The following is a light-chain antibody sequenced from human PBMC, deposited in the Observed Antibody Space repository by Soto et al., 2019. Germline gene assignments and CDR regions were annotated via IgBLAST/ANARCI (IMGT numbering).Light chain of an antibody. J-gene: IGKJ5*01. V-gene: IGKV1-33*01. CDR2: GAT. CDR3: QQYDDLPSIT. Sequence: DIQMTQSPSSLSASIGDRDTITCQASQDIGNSLNWYQQLPGKPPKLLIYGATNLEAGVPLRFSGRGSGTHFTFTIASLEPEDIATYSCQQYDDLPSITFGQGTRLEIK. CDR1: QDIGNS.